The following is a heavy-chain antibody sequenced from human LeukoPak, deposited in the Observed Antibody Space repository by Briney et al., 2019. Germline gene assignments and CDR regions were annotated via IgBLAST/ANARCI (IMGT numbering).Heavy chain of an antibody. CDR1: GYTFTSYD. V-gene: IGHV1-8*01. D-gene: IGHD4-23*01. Sequence: ASVKVSCKASGYTFTSYDINWVRQATGQGLEWMGWMNPNSGNTGYAQKFQGRVTMTRNTSISTAYMELSSLRSEDTAVYYCARVTLGNLNLWYYYYYMDVWGKGTTVTVSS. CDR2: MNPNSGNT. CDR3: ARVTLGNLNLWYYYYYMDV. J-gene: IGHJ6*03.